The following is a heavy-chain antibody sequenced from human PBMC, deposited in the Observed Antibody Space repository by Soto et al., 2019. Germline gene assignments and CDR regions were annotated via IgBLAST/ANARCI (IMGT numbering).Heavy chain of an antibody. CDR3: APWFGAFDY. Sequence: QVQLVESGGGVVQPGRSLRLSCAASRFAFSSYGMHWVRQAPGKGLEWVAVISYDGSNKYYADSVKGRFTISRDNSKNTLYLQMNSLRAEDTAVYYCAPWFGAFDYWGQGTLVTVSS. CDR2: ISYDGSNK. V-gene: IGHV3-30*03. D-gene: IGHD3-10*01. J-gene: IGHJ4*02. CDR1: RFAFSSYG.